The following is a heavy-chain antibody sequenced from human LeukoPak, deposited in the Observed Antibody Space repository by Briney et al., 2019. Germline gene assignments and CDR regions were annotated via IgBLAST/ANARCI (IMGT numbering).Heavy chain of an antibody. V-gene: IGHV5-51*01. CDR1: GYSFTSYW. J-gene: IGHJ3*02. CDR3: ARQNPLADVFDI. Sequence: GESLKIYCKSSGYSFTSYWIGWVRQMPGKGLEWMGIIYPGDSDTRYSPSFQGQVTMSADKSIRTAYLQWSSLKASDTAMYFCARQNPLADVFDIWGQGTMITVSS. CDR2: IYPGDSDT.